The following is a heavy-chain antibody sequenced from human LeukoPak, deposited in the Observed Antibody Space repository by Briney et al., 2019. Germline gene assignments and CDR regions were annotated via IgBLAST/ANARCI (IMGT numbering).Heavy chain of an antibody. Sequence: GGSLRLSCTASGFTFRSYWMTWVRQAPGRGLEWVSIIYSGCSTYYADSMKGRFTVSRDNSKNTLYLQMNSLRAEDTAVFYCARVAREYHFDYWGQGTLVTVSS. CDR2: IYSGCST. CDR3: ARVAREYHFDY. CDR1: GFTFRSYW. D-gene: IGHD6-6*01. J-gene: IGHJ4*02. V-gene: IGHV3-66*01.